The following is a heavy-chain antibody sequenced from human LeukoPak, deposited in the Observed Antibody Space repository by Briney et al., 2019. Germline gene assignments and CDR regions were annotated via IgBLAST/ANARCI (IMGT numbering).Heavy chain of an antibody. CDR2: INHSGST. CDR1: GGSFSGYY. Sequence: SETLSLTCAVYGGSFSGYYWSWIRQPPGKGLEWIGEINHSGSTNYNPSLKSRVTISVDAYKNQFSLKLSSVTAADTAVHYCARGDYDFWSGNFDYWGQGTLVTVSS. J-gene: IGHJ4*02. CDR3: ARGDYDFWSGNFDY. V-gene: IGHV4-34*01. D-gene: IGHD3-3*01.